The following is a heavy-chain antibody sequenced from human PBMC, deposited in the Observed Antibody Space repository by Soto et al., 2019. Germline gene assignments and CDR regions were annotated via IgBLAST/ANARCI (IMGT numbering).Heavy chain of an antibody. CDR1: GYTFTSYD. CDR3: ARGHNWNDPYYFDY. D-gene: IGHD1-20*01. V-gene: IGHV1-8*01. J-gene: IGHJ4*02. CDR2: MNPNSGNT. Sequence: ASVKVSCKASGYTFTSYDINWVRQATGQGLEWMGWMNPNSGNTGYAQKFQGRVTMTRNTSISTAYMELSSLRSEDTAVYYCARGHNWNDPYYFDYWGQGXLVTVSS.